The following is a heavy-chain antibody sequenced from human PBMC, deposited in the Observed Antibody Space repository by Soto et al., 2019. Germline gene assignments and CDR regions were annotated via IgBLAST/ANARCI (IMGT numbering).Heavy chain of an antibody. V-gene: IGHV3-7*01. D-gene: IGHD2-2*01. J-gene: IGHJ3*02. CDR1: GFTFSSYW. CDR2: IKQDGSEK. Sequence: EVQLVESGGGLVQPGGSLRLSCAASGFTFSSYWMSWVRQASGKGLEWVANIKQDGSEKYYVDSVKGRFTISRDNAKNSLYLLMNSLRAEDTAVYYCARSRYCSSTSCYFVDAFDIWGQGTMVTVSS. CDR3: ARSRYCSSTSCYFVDAFDI.